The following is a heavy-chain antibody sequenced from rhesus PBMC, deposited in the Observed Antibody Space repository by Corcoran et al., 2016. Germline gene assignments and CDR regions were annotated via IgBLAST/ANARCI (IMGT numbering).Heavy chain of an antibody. J-gene: IGHJ4*01. CDR1: GGSISDSYW. V-gene: IGHV4S10*01. D-gene: IGHD4-11*01. Sequence: QVQLQESGPGVVKPSETLSLTCAVSGGSISDSYWWSWIRQPPGKGLEWIGYIYGSSTSTIYNPSLKSRVTISKDPSKNQFSLKMNSGTAADTAVYYCARGAYHWGQGVLVTVSS. CDR2: IYGSSTST. CDR3: ARGAYH.